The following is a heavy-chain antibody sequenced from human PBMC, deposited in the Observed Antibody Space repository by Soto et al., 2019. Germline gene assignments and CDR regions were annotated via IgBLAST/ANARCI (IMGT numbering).Heavy chain of an antibody. CDR3: ARDFFAGALEQQPTVNYFDY. V-gene: IGHV1-46*01. Sequence: ASVKVSCKASGYTFTSYYMHWVRQAPGQGLEWMGIINPSGGSTSYAQKFQGRVTMTRDTSTSTVYMELSSLRSEDTAVYYCARDFFAGALEQQPTVNYFDYWGQGTLVTVSS. D-gene: IGHD6-13*01. J-gene: IGHJ4*02. CDR2: INPSGGST. CDR1: GYTFTSYY.